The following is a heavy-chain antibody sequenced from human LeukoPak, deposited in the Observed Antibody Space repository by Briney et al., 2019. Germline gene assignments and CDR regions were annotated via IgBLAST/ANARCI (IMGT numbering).Heavy chain of an antibody. D-gene: IGHD3-10*02. J-gene: IGHJ6*04. V-gene: IGHV3-48*03. CDR2: ISSSGSTI. Sequence: GGSLRLSCAASGFTFSSYEMNWARQAPGKGLKGVPYISSSGSTIYYADSVKGRFTISRDNAKNSLYLQMNSLRAEDTAVYYCAELGITMIGGVWGKGTTVTISS. CDR1: GFTFSSYE. CDR3: AELGITMIGGV.